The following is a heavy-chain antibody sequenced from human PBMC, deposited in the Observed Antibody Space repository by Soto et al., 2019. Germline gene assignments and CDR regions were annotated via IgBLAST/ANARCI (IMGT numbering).Heavy chain of an antibody. Sequence: AASVKVSCKASGGTFSSYAISWVRQAPGQGLEWMGGIIPIFGTANYAQKFQGRVTITADESTSTAYMELSSLRSEDTAVYYCARDRSEYSYGYHYYYGMDVWGQGTTVTVSS. CDR3: ARDRSEYSYGYHYYYGMDV. CDR1: GGTFSSYA. CDR2: IIPIFGTA. J-gene: IGHJ6*02. D-gene: IGHD5-18*01. V-gene: IGHV1-69*13.